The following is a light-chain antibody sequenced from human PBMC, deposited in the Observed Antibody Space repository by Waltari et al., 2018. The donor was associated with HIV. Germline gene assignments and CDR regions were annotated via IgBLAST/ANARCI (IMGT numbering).Light chain of an antibody. CDR2: SSN. CDR1: SSNIETNT. J-gene: IGLJ2*01. CDR3: AAWDDSLNGPV. Sequence: QSVLTQAPSASGTPGQRVTISCSGSSSNIETNTVNWYQQLPGTAPKLLIYSSNQGPSGVPARFSGSKSGTSASLAISGLQSADEADYYCAAWDDSLNGPVFGGGTKLTVL. V-gene: IGLV1-44*01.